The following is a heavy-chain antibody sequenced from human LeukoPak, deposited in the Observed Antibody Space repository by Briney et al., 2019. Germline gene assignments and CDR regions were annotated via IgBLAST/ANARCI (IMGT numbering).Heavy chain of an antibody. J-gene: IGHJ5*02. CDR2: ISSSGSTI. CDR3: ARVCRDGYNGGDWFDP. D-gene: IGHD5-24*01. Sequence: GGSLRLSCAASGFTFSDYYMSWIRQAPGKGLEWVSYISSSGSTIYYADSVEGRFTISRDNAKNSLYLQMNGLRAEDTAVYYCARVCRDGYNGGDWFDPWGQGTLVTVSS. CDR1: GFTFSDYY. V-gene: IGHV3-11*01.